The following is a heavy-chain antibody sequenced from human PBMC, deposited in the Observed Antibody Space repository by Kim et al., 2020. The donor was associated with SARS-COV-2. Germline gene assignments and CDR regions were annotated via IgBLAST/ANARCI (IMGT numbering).Heavy chain of an antibody. D-gene: IGHD4-17*01. J-gene: IGHJ5*02. V-gene: IGHV1-69*13. CDR1: GGTFSSYA. CDR2: IIPIFGTA. Sequence: SVKVSCKASGGTFSSYAISWVRQAPGQGLEWMGGIIPIFGTANYAQKFQGRVTITADESTSTAYMELSSLRSEDTAVYYCARSTVTTYWFDPWGQGTLVTVSS. CDR3: ARSTVTTYWFDP.